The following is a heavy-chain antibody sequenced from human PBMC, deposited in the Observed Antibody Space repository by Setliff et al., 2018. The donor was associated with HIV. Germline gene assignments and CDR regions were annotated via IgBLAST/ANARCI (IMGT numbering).Heavy chain of an antibody. Sequence: SETLSLTCIVSHGSITSNSYYWGWVRQSPGRGLELIRSIYYSGRTYYNPFLKRRLTTSVDRSKNQFSLRLTSVTAADTAVYYCARGRMISMVRCFKNFDYWGQGTLVTVSS. V-gene: IGHV4-39*07. J-gene: IGHJ4*02. CDR2: IYYSGRT. D-gene: IGHD3-10*01. CDR3: ARGRMISMVRCFKNFDY. CDR1: HGSITSNSYY.